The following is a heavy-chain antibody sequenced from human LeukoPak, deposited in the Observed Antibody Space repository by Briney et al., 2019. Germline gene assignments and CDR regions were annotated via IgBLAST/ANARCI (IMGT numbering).Heavy chain of an antibody. CDR3: ARATSSGTAPIDY. J-gene: IGHJ4*02. CDR2: INHSGST. D-gene: IGHD3-10*01. CDR1: GGSFSGYY. V-gene: IGHV4-34*01. Sequence: SETLSLTCAVYGGSFSGYYWSWIRQPPGKGLEWIGEINHSGSTNYNPSFKSRVTISVDTSKNQFSLKLSSVTAADTAVYYCARATSSGTAPIDYWGQGTLVTVSS.